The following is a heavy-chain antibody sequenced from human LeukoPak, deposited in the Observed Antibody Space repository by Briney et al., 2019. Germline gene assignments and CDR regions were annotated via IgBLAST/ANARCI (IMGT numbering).Heavy chain of an antibody. J-gene: IGHJ5*02. CDR2: IYATDLT. V-gene: IGHV4-4*07. CDR1: GRSIRSVY. CDR3: ARGFGSGTSPIDL. Sequence: SETLSLTCTVSGRSIRSVYWNWIRQSAGKGLEWIGRIYATDLTNYNPSLKSRVTLSVDMTKNELSLTLKSVTAADTAVYYCARGFGSGTSPIDLWGQGALVTVSS. D-gene: IGHD3-10*01.